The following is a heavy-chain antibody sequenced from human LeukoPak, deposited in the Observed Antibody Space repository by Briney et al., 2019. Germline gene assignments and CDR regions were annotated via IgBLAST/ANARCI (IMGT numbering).Heavy chain of an antibody. V-gene: IGHV3-53*01. CDR3: ARSGWYVDY. CDR1: GLTVSGNC. Sequence: GGSLRLSCVASGLTVSGNCISWVRQAPGKGLEWVSVIYSDGSTYYSDSVKGRFTISRDNSKNTLYLQMNSLRPEDTAVYYCARSGWYVDYWGQGTLVTVSS. J-gene: IGHJ4*02. D-gene: IGHD6-19*01. CDR2: IYSDGST.